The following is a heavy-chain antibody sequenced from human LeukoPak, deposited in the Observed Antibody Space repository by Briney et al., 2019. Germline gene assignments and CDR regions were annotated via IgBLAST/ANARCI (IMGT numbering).Heavy chain of an antibody. Sequence: GGSLRLSCAASGFTFSNAWMSWVRQAPGKGLEWVSAISGSGGSTYYADSVKGRFTISRDNSKNTLYLQMNSLRAEDTAVYYCAKNYYDSSGYYYGVFDYWGQGTLVTVSS. V-gene: IGHV3-23*01. D-gene: IGHD3-22*01. CDR1: GFTFSNAW. CDR3: AKNYYDSSGYYYGVFDY. J-gene: IGHJ4*02. CDR2: ISGSGGST.